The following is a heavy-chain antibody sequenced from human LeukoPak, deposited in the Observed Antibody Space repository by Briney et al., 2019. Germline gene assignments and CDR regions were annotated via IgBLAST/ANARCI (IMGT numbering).Heavy chain of an antibody. Sequence: GGSLRLSCAASGFTFSSYAMSWVRQAPGKGLEWVSAIRGSGGSTYYADSVEGRFTISRDNSKNTLYLQMNSLRAEDTAVYYCAKCGYYDFWSGYYAHWGQGTLVTVSS. V-gene: IGHV3-23*01. J-gene: IGHJ4*02. D-gene: IGHD3-3*01. CDR1: GFTFSSYA. CDR2: IRGSGGST. CDR3: AKCGYYDFWSGYYAH.